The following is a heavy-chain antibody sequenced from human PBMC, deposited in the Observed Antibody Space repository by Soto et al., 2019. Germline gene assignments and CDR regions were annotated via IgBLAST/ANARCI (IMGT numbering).Heavy chain of an antibody. CDR1: CAYVSSGTYY. CDR3: SRGPPRVHWFDP. V-gene: IGHV4-61*01. CDR2: IYFSGST. J-gene: IGHJ5*02. Sequence: NPSETLSLTCTVSCAYVSSGTYYWSWIRQTPGKGLEWIGDIYFSGSTKYNPSLQSRVTISVDTSNNQFSLKLSSVTAADTAVYFCSRGPPRVHWFDPWGQGTLVTVSS.